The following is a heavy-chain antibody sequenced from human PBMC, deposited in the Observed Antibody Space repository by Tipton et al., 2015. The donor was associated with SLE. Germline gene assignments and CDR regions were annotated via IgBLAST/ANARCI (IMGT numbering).Heavy chain of an antibody. CDR3: ARDCDFRNAFDL. CDR1: GDSISNGGHF. D-gene: IGHD1-14*01. V-gene: IGHV4-61*02. Sequence: TLSLTCTISGDSISNGGHFWSWIRQPAGRGLEWIGRIYTSGSTNYNPSLKSRVTISVDTSKNQFSLKLSSVTAADTAVYYCARDCDFRNAFDLWGRGTLVTVSS. CDR2: IYTSGST. J-gene: IGHJ2*01.